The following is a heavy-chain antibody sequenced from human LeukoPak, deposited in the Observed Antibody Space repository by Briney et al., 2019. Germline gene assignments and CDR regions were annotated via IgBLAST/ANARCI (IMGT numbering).Heavy chain of an antibody. CDR2: IYYSGST. D-gene: IGHD3-10*01. Sequence: SETLSLTCTVSGGSISSSSYYWGWIRQPPGKGLEWIGSIYYSGSTYYNPSLKSRVTISVDTSENQFSLKLSSVTAADTAVYYCARHKLLDNWFDPWGQGTLVTVSS. V-gene: IGHV4-39*01. J-gene: IGHJ5*02. CDR3: ARHKLLDNWFDP. CDR1: GGSISSSSYY.